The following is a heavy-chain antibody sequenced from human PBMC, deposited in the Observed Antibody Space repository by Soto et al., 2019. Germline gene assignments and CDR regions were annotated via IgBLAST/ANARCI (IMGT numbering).Heavy chain of an antibody. CDR1: GFTFTNYG. CDR3: ARVEYSSSPIDH. Sequence: GGSLRLSCAASGFTFTNYGIDWVRQAPGKGLEWVAVIWYDGSNKYYADSMKGRFTISRDNSKNTVYLQMNTLRAEDTAVYCCARVEYSSSPIDHWGQGTLVTVSS. D-gene: IGHD6-6*01. J-gene: IGHJ5*02. V-gene: IGHV3-33*01. CDR2: IWYDGSNK.